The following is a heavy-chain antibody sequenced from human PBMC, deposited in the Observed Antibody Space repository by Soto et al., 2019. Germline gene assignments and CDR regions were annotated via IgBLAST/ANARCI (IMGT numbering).Heavy chain of an antibody. CDR1: GFTFSSYA. CDR2: ISGSVANT. Sequence: EVQLLESGGGLVQPGGSLRLSCAASGFTFSSYAMSWVRQAPGKGLEWVSAISGSVANTYYADSVKGRFTISRDNSKNTLYLQMTRLRAEDTAIYYWAHDPEKSWSYVPFDYWGQGTLVTVSS. CDR3: AHDPEKSWSYVPFDY. D-gene: IGHD1-26*01. J-gene: IGHJ4*02. V-gene: IGHV3-23*01.